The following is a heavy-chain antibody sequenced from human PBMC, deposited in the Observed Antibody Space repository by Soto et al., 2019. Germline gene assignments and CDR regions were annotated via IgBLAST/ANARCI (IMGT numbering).Heavy chain of an antibody. CDR1: GGSISSYY. CDR2: IYHSGST. D-gene: IGHD4-4*01. CDR3: ARGMTTVTTLDY. Sequence: KPSETLSLTCTVSGGSISSYYWSWIRQPPGKGLEWIGYIYHSGSTYYNPSLKSRVTISVDRSKNPFSLKLSSVTAADTAVYYCARGMTTVTTLDYWGQGTLVTVSS. J-gene: IGHJ4*02. V-gene: IGHV4-59*12.